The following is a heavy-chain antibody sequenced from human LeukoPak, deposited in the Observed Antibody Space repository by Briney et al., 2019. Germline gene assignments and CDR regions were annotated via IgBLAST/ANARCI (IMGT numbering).Heavy chain of an antibody. Sequence: GGSLRLSCAASGVTFSTFEVNWVRQAPGKGLEWVSFISSSASTIFYADSVKGRFTISRDNAKNTLYLQMNSLRAEDTAVYHCTRDWRNHGFGFWGQGTMVTVSS. CDR1: GVTFSTFE. V-gene: IGHV3-48*03. CDR2: ISSSASTI. J-gene: IGHJ3*01. CDR3: TRDWRNHGFGF. D-gene: IGHD3-3*01.